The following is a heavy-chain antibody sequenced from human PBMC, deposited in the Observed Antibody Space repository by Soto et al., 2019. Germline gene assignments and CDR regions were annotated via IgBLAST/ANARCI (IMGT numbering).Heavy chain of an antibody. J-gene: IGHJ4*02. CDR3: ARDMVPVNSSGWYDKRHGFEY. Sequence: EVQLVESGGGLVQPGGSLRLSCAASVFTFSSYSMNWVRQAPGKGLEWVSYLSSSSSTIYYAVSVKGRFTICRDNTKNSLYLQMNSLRKEDTAVYYCARDMVPVNSSGWYDKRHGFEYWGQGTLVTVSS. CDR2: LSSSSSTI. CDR1: VFTFSSYS. D-gene: IGHD6-19*01. V-gene: IGHV3-48*02.